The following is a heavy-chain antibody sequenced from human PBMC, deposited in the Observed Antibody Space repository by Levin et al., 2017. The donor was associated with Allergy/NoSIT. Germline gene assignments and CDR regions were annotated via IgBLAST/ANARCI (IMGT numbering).Heavy chain of an antibody. J-gene: IGHJ5*02. D-gene: IGHD3-9*01. Sequence: GGSLRLSCAASGFTFSSYSMNWVRQAPGKGLEWVSYISSSSSTIYYADSVKGRFTISRDNAKNSLYLQMNSLRAEDTAVYYCARGKLGVYYDILTGSPFDPWGQGTLVTVSS. V-gene: IGHV3-48*01. CDR1: GFTFSSYS. CDR2: ISSSSSTI. CDR3: ARGKLGVYYDILTGSPFDP.